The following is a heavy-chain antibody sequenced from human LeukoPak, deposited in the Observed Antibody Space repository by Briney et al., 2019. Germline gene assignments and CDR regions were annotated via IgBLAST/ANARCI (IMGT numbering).Heavy chain of an antibody. J-gene: IGHJ4*02. D-gene: IGHD1-26*01. CDR2: IIPIFGTA. Sequence: ASVKVSCKASGGTFSSYAISWVRQAPGQGLEWMGGIIPIFGTANYAQKFQGRVTITADESTSTAYMELSSLRSEDTAVYYCARDYSGYSGSYPDYWGQGTLVTVSS. V-gene: IGHV1-69*13. CDR3: ARDYSGYSGSYPDY. CDR1: GGTFSSYA.